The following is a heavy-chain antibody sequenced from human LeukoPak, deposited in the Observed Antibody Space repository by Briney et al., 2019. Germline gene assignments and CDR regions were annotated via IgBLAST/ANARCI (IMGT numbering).Heavy chain of an antibody. Sequence: ASVMLSCKASGYTFTGHYLHWVRLAPGQGLEWMGWINPNRGDTSYAQKFQGRFTITRDVSNTSAYMELDGLRSEDTAVYYCARTTGTKGFDLCGQRTLVTVSS. V-gene: IGHV1-2*02. D-gene: IGHD1-1*01. CDR1: GYTFTGHY. CDR2: INPNRGDT. CDR3: ARTTGTKGFDL. J-gene: IGHJ5*02.